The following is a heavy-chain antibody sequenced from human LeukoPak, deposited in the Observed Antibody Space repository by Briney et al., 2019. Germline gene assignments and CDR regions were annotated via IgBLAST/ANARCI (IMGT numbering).Heavy chain of an antibody. CDR1: GGSISSYY. D-gene: IGHD6-13*01. CDR2: IYYSGST. V-gene: IGHV4-59*01. CDR3: ARDRVGQQLVGRNYYYYYMDV. J-gene: IGHJ6*03. Sequence: SETLSLTCTVSGGSISSYYWSWIRQPPGKGLEWIGYIYYSGSTNYNPSLKSRVTISVDTSKNQFSLKLSSVTAADTVVYYCARDRVGQQLVGRNYYYYYMDVWGKGTTVTISS.